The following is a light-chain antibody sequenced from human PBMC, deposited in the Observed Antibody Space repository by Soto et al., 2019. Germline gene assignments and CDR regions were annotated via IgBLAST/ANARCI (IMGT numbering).Light chain of an antibody. V-gene: IGKV1-13*02. J-gene: IGKJ1*01. CDR2: DAS. Sequence: AIRLTQSPSSLSASVGDRVTITCQASQGINSALAWYQQKPSKAPNLLIYDASSLESGVPSRFSGGGSGTEVTLTISSLQPDDFATYYCQQYNTYPWTFGQGTKVDIK. CDR3: QQYNTYPWT. CDR1: QGINSA.